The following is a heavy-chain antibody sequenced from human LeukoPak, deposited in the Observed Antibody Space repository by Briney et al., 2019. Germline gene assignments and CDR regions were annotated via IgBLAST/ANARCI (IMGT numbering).Heavy chain of an antibody. J-gene: IGHJ4*02. D-gene: IGHD6-13*01. CDR3: AKDQEGIAAASFDY. Sequence: PGGSLRLSCAASGFTFSSYGMHWVRQAPGRGLEWVAVISYDGSNKYYADSVKGRFTISRDNSKNTLYLQMNSLGAEDTAVYYCAKDQEGIAAASFDYWGQGTLVTVSS. CDR1: GFTFSSYG. V-gene: IGHV3-30*18. CDR2: ISYDGSNK.